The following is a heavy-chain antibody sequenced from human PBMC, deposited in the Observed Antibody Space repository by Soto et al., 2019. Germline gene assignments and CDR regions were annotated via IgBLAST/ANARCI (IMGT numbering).Heavy chain of an antibody. CDR1: GGSISSYY. Sequence: QVRLQESGPGLVKPSETLSLTCTVSGGSISSYYWSWIRQPPGKGLEWIGYMYNTGSTIYNPSLKSRLTITVDTSNNQFSLKLNSVTAADAAVYYCARDLWGYCGTDCYPLDVWGQGTTVTVSS. CDR3: ARDLWGYCGTDCYPLDV. D-gene: IGHD2-21*02. V-gene: IGHV4-59*01. CDR2: MYNTGST. J-gene: IGHJ6*02.